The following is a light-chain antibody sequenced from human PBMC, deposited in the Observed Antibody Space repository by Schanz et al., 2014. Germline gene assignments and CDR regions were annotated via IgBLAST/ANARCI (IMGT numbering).Light chain of an antibody. V-gene: IGKV3D-20*02. J-gene: IGKJ3*01. Sequence: EIVLTQSPATLSLSPGERATLSCRASQSVSSTFLAWYQQKPGQAPRLLICGASSRATGIPDRFSGSGSGTDFTLTIRSLEPEDFAVYYCQHRSIWPPGITFGPGTKVVIK. CDR3: QHRSIWPPGIT. CDR1: QSVSSTF. CDR2: GAS.